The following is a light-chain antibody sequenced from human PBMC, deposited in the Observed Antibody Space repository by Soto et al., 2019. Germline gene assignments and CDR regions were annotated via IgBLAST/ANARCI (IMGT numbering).Light chain of an antibody. J-gene: IGKJ1*01. Sequence: EVVMTQSPLSLPVTLGQPASISCRSSQSLVYSDGIAYLNWFHQRPGQSPRRLIYRVSNRDSGVPDRFSGSGSGTDFTLKISRVEAEDVGVYYCMQRTHRPPTFGRGTKVEIK. V-gene: IGKV2-30*01. CDR2: RVS. CDR1: QSLVYSDGIAY. CDR3: MQRTHRPPT.